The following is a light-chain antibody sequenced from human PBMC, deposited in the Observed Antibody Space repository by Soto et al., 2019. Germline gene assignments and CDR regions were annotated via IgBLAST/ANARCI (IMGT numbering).Light chain of an antibody. V-gene: IGKV1-39*01. Sequence: DIQMTQSPASLSASVGDRVTITCRASQSITTYLHWFQQRAGEAPKLLIYGASNLQGGVPSRFAGSGSGTDFSLTISSLQPEDSATYFCQQGDRTPYTFGQGTKLEIK. CDR3: QQGDRTPYT. CDR2: GAS. CDR1: QSITTY. J-gene: IGKJ2*01.